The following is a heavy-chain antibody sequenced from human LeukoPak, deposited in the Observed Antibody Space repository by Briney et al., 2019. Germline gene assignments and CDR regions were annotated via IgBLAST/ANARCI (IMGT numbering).Heavy chain of an antibody. Sequence: GGSLRLSCAASGFTVSSNYMSWVRQAPGKGLEWVSVIYSGGSTFYADSVEGRFTISRDNSKNTLSLQMNILRAEDTAVYYCARGARLTMVRGVIRYYYMDVWGKGTTVTISS. D-gene: IGHD3-10*01. J-gene: IGHJ6*03. V-gene: IGHV3-53*01. CDR2: IYSGGST. CDR1: GFTVSSNY. CDR3: ARGARLTMVRGVIRYYYMDV.